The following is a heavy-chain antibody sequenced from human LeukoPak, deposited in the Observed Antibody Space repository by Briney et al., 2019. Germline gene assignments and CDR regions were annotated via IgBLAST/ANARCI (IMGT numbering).Heavy chain of an antibody. CDR1: GGSISSYY. D-gene: IGHD6-6*01. V-gene: IGHV4-4*07. J-gene: IGHJ4*02. CDR3: ARASIAARQLDY. CDR2: IYTSGST. Sequence: PSETLSLTCTVSGGSISSYYWNWILQPAGKGLGWIGRIYTSGSTNYNPSLKSRVTMSVDTSKNQFSLKLSSVTAADTAVYYCARASIAARQLDYWGQGTLVTVSS.